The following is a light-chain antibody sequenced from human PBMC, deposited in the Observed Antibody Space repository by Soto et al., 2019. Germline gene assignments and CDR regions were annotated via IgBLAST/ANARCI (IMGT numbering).Light chain of an antibody. CDR3: QEYNNWPKK. CDR2: GAS. CDR1: QSVSSN. V-gene: IGKV3-15*01. J-gene: IGKJ1*01. Sequence: EIVMTQSPATLSVSPGERATLSCRASQSVSSNLAWYQQKPGQAPRLLIYGASTRATGIPARFSGSGSGTEFTLTSSRLQSEDFAIYYCQEYNNWPKKFGQGTKVEIK.